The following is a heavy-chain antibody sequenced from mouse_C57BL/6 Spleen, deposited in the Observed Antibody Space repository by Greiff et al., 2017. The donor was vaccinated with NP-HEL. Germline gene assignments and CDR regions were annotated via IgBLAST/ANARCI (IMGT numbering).Heavy chain of an antibody. Sequence: QVQLQQPGAELVKPGASVKLSCKASGYTFTSYWMQWVNQRPGQGLEWIGEIDPSDSYTNYHQKFKGKATLTVDNSSSTADMQLSSLTSEDSAVYYCARGKDFGGSSGYDAMDYWGQGTSVTVSS. CDR3: ARGKDFGGSSGYDAMDY. CDR2: IDPSDSYT. CDR1: GYTFTSYW. D-gene: IGHD3-2*02. V-gene: IGHV1-50*01. J-gene: IGHJ4*01.